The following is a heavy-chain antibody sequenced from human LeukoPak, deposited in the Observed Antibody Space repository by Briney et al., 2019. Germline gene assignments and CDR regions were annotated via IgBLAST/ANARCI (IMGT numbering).Heavy chain of an antibody. V-gene: IGHV1-8*01. J-gene: IGHJ4*02. CDR2: MNPNSGNT. CDR1: GYTSTNYD. CDR3: ARAVRTVSGTGYCSGGSCKSTYYFDY. D-gene: IGHD2-15*01. Sequence: ASVKVSCKASGYTSTNYDINWVRQATGQGLEWMGWMNPNSGNTGYAHKFQGRVTMTRNTSISTAYMQLSSLRSEDTAVYYCARAVRTVSGTGYCSGGSCKSTYYFDYWGQGTLVTASS.